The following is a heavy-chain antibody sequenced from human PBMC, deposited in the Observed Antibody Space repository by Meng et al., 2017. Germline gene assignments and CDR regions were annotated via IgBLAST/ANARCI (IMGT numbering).Heavy chain of an antibody. CDR2: ISSSGSTI. V-gene: IGHV3-48*03. CDR3: ARDSSGWYPGDY. CDR1: GFTFSSYD. J-gene: IGHJ4*02. Sequence: GESLKISCAASGFTFSSYDMNWVRQAPGKGLEWVSYISSSGSTIYYADSVKGRFTISRDNAKNSLYLQMNSLKAEDTAVYYCARDSSGWYPGDYWGQGTLVTVSS. D-gene: IGHD6-19*01.